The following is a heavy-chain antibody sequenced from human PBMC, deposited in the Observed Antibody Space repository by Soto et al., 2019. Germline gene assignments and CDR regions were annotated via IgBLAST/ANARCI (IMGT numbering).Heavy chain of an antibody. CDR2: ISAYNTNT. J-gene: IGHJ4*02. V-gene: IGHV1-18*01. CDR1: GYTFTSYH. CDR3: ARDTPPTDY. Sequence: QVQLVQSGAEVKKPGASVKVSCKTSGYTFTSYHISWVRQDTGQGLEWMGWISAYNTNTNYAQKFQGRVTMTTDTLPSTAYMELRSLRTVDTAVYYCARDTPPTDYWGQGTLVTVSS.